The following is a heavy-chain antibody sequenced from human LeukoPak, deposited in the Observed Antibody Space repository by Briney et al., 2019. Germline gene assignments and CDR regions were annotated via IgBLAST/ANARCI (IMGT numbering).Heavy chain of an antibody. CDR1: GGSISSGDHY. CDR3: ARVLYAYGDNGGPGT. CDR2: IHYSGST. J-gene: IGHJ5*02. V-gene: IGHV4-30-4*01. D-gene: IGHD4-17*01. Sequence: SETLSLTCTVSGGSISSGDHYWSWIRQPPGKGLEWIGYIHYSGSTYYNSSLKSRVTISVDTSKNQFSLKLSSVTAADTAVYFCARVLYAYGDNGGPGTWGQGTLVTVSS.